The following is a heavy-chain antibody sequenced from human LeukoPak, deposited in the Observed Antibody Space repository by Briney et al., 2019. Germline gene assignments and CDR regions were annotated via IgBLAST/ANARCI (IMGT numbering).Heavy chain of an antibody. Sequence: PGGSLRLSCAASGFTFSSYAMHWVRQAPGKGLEGVAVISYDGSNKFYADSVKGRFTISRDNSKNTLFLQMNSLRAEDTAVYYCARDRLSSSSCSDYWGQGTLVTVSS. CDR1: GFTFSSYA. CDR3: ARDRLSSSSCSDY. CDR2: ISYDGSNK. V-gene: IGHV3-30-3*01. D-gene: IGHD6-6*01. J-gene: IGHJ4*02.